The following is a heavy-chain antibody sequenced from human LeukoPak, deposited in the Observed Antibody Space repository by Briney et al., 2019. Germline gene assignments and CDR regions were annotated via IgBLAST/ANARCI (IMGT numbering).Heavy chain of an antibody. CDR2: IWYDGSRE. CDR1: GFILSTHG. V-gene: IGHV3-33*01. Sequence: GGSLRLSCAASGFILSTHGMHWVRQAPGKGLEWVAGIWYDGSREDYADSVKGRFTISRDMSKNTLNLQMNSLRVEDTAMFYCARDLSFGSLDFRGQGTLVTVSS. CDR3: ARDLSFGSLDF. J-gene: IGHJ4*02. D-gene: IGHD1-26*01.